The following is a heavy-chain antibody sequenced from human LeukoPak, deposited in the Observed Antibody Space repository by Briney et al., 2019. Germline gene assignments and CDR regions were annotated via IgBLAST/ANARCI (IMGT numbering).Heavy chain of an antibody. CDR3: ARDGNFDY. Sequence: SVKVSCKASGYTFTGYYMHWVRQAPGQGLEWMGWINPNSGGTNYVQKFQGRVTMTRDTSISTVYMELTRLRSDDTAFYYCARDGNFDYWGQGTLVTVSS. CDR1: GYTFTGYY. J-gene: IGHJ4*02. CDR2: INPNSGGT. V-gene: IGHV1-2*02. D-gene: IGHD1-14*01.